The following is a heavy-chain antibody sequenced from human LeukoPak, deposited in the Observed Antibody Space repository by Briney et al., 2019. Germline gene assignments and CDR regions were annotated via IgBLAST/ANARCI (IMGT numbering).Heavy chain of an antibody. CDR3: ARDGIAGKDYYYYMDV. J-gene: IGHJ6*03. V-gene: IGHV1-69*05. CDR1: GGTFSSYA. D-gene: IGHD6-13*01. Sequence: ASVKASCKASGGTFSSYAISWVRQAPGQGLEWMGRINPIFGTANYAQKLQGRVTITTDESTSTAYMELSSLRSEDTAVYYCARDGIAGKDYYYYMDVWGKGTTVTVSS. CDR2: INPIFGTA.